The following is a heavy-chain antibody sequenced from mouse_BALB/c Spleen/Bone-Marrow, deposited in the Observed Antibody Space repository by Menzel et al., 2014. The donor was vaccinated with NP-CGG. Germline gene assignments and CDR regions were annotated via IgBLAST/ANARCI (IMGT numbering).Heavy chain of an antibody. V-gene: IGHV1-54*01. D-gene: IGHD4-1*01. CDR2: INPGSGGT. Sequence: LQESGAELVKPGTSVKVSCKASGYAFNNYLIEWVKQRPGQGLGWIGVINPGSGGTKYNEKFKGKATLTADKSSSTAYMQLSSLTSDDSAVYFCARCLTGTSAMDYWGQGTSVTVSS. J-gene: IGHJ4*01. CDR3: ARCLTGTSAMDY. CDR1: GYAFNNYL.